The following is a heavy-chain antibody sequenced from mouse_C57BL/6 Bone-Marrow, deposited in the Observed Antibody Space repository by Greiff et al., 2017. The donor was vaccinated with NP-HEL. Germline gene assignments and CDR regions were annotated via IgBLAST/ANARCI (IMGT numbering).Heavy chain of an antibody. J-gene: IGHJ4*01. D-gene: IGHD1-1*01. CDR3: ARPPVVTIIAMDY. Sequence: QVQLKQPGAELVKPGASVKLSCKASGYTFTSYWMHWVKQRPGQGLEWIGMIHPNSGSTNYNEKFKSKATLTVDKSSSTAYMQLSSLTSEDSAVYYCARPPVVTIIAMDYWGQGTSVTVSS. V-gene: IGHV1-64*01. CDR2: IHPNSGST. CDR1: GYTFTSYW.